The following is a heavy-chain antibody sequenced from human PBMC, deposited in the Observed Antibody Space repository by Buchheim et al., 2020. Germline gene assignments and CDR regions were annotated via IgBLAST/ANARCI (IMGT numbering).Heavy chain of an antibody. D-gene: IGHD5-18*01. J-gene: IGHJ6*02. CDR2: INHSGST. V-gene: IGHV4-34*01. Sequence: QVQLQQWGAGLLKPSETLSLTCAVYGGSFSGYYWSWIRQPSGKGLEWIGEINHSGSTNYNPSLKSRVTISVDTSKNQFSLKLSSVTAADTAVYYCARGFDSYDVGDVWGQGTT. CDR1: GGSFSGYY. CDR3: ARGFDSYDVGDV.